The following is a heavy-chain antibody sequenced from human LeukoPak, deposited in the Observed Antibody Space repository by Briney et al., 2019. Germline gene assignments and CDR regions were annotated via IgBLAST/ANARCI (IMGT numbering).Heavy chain of an antibody. Sequence: ASVKLSCKASGYTITTYAIAWVRQAPGQGLEWMGWIRANNGNTNYAQKLQGRVTMTTDTSTSTAYMELRSLRCDDTAVYYCARQGYSGHSQGAADYWGQGTLVTVSS. CDR2: IRANNGNT. CDR3: ARQGYSGHSQGAADY. J-gene: IGHJ4*02. D-gene: IGHD4-23*01. V-gene: IGHV1-18*01. CDR1: GYTITTYA.